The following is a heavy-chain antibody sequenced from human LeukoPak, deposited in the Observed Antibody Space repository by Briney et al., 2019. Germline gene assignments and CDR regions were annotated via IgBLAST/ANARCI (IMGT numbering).Heavy chain of an antibody. D-gene: IGHD6-13*01. V-gene: IGHV3-21*01. CDR1: GFTFSSYS. CDR2: ISSSSYI. Sequence: GGSLRLSCAASGFTFSSYSMNWVRQAPGKGLEWASSISSSSYIYYADSVKGRFTISRDNAKNSLYLQMNSLRAEDTAVYYCARDLIAAAGTGNKDYWGQGTLVTVSS. CDR3: ARDLIAAAGTGNKDY. J-gene: IGHJ4*02.